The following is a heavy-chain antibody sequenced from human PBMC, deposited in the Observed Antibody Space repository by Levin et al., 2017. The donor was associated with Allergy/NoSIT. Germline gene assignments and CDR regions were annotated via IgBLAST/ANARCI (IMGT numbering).Heavy chain of an antibody. CDR1: RFTFSTYW. CDR3: ARGTSFAVDLLDY. J-gene: IGHJ4*02. CDR2: INTDGRIT. D-gene: IGHD3-3*01. Sequence: GESLKISCAASRFTFSTYWMHWVRQAPGKGLVWVSRINTDGRITSYADSVKGRFTVSRDNAKNTLYLQLNSLRAEDTAVYYCARGTSFAVDLLDYWGQGTLVTVSS. V-gene: IGHV3-74*01.